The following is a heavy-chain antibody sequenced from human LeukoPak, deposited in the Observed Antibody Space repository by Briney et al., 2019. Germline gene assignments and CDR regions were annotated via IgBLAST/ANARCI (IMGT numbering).Heavy chain of an antibody. CDR2: IYSGGST. Sequence: GGSLRLSCAASGFTVSSNYMSWVRQAPGKGLEWVSVIYSGGSTYYADSVKGRFTISRHNSKNTLYLQMNSLRAEDTALYYCAKDPISYDSSGYLLYWGQGTLVTVSS. CDR1: GFTVSSNY. V-gene: IGHV3-53*04. J-gene: IGHJ4*02. D-gene: IGHD3-22*01. CDR3: AKDPISYDSSGYLLY.